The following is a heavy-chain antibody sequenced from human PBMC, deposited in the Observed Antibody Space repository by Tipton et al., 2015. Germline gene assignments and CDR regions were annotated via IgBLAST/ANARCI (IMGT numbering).Heavy chain of an antibody. J-gene: IGHJ5*02. CDR1: GDSISSSNW. CDR3: ARFYGDFWFDP. Sequence: TLSLTCSVSGDSISSSNWWSWVRQPPGKGLEWIGEIHHGGSTNYNPSLKSRVTISVDTSKNQFYLKMTSVTAADTAVYYCARFYGDFWFDPWGQGTLVTVSS. D-gene: IGHD4-17*01. CDR2: IHHGGST. V-gene: IGHV4-4*02.